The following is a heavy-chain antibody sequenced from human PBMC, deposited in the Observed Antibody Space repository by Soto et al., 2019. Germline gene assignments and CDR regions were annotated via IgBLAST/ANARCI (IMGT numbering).Heavy chain of an antibody. V-gene: IGHV5-51*01. CDR1: GYRFTSYW. Sequence: GDSLKISCKGSGYRFTSYWIGWVRQMPGKGLEWMGIIYLGDSNTRYSPSFQGQVTISADKSISTAYLQWSSLKASDTAIYYCARQEYCSSTSCYTVDSWGQGTLVTVSS. CDR2: IYLGDSNT. J-gene: IGHJ4*02. CDR3: ARQEYCSSTSCYTVDS. D-gene: IGHD2-2*02.